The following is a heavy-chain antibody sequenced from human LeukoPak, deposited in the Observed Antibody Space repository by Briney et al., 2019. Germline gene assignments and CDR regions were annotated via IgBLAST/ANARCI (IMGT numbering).Heavy chain of an antibody. CDR2: IYYSGST. V-gene: IGHV4-59*08. Sequence: SETLSLTCTVSGGSISSYYWSWIRQPPGKGLEWIGYIYYSGSTNYNPSLKSRVTISVDTSKNQFSLKLSSVTAADTAVYYCARTAGECYPGAFDIWGQGTMVTVSS. CDR1: GGSISSYY. J-gene: IGHJ3*02. CDR3: ARTAGECYPGAFDI. D-gene: IGHD2-8*01.